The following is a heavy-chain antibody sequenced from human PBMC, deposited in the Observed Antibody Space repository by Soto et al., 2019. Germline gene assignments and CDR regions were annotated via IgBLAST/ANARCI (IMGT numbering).Heavy chain of an antibody. CDR3: ARAYGEFGGWFDP. V-gene: IGHV4-59*01. D-gene: IGHD4-17*01. J-gene: IGHJ5*02. Sequence: SETLSLTCTVSGGPISSYYWSWIRQPPGKGLEWIGYVYWNGSTNYNPSLKSRVSMSIHTSREQFSLRLNSVTAADTAFYYCARAYGEFGGWFDPWGRGTLVTVSS. CDR2: VYWNGST. CDR1: GGPISSYY.